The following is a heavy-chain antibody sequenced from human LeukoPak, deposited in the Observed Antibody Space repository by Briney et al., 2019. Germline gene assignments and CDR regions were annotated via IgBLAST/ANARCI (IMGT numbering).Heavy chain of an antibody. CDR3: ARHLLGVYSSSWSYFDY. J-gene: IGHJ4*02. Sequence: SETLSLTCAVYGESLNSYYWSWIRQAPGKGLEWIGEFRQSGGTNYNPSLTSRVSISVDTFKSQFSLKLTSVTAADTAVYYCARHLLGVYSSSWSYFDYWGQGTLVTVSS. D-gene: IGHD6-13*01. CDR1: GESLNSYY. CDR2: FRQSGGT. V-gene: IGHV4-34*01.